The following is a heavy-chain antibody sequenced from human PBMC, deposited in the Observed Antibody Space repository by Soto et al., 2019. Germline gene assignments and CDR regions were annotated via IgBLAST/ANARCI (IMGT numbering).Heavy chain of an antibody. D-gene: IGHD3-10*01. V-gene: IGHV4-39*01. Sequence: SETLSLTCTVSGGSISSSSYYWGWIRQPPGKGLEWIGSIYYSGSTYYNPSLKSRVTISVDTSKNQFSLKLSSVTAADTAVYYCASSLWFGELDAFDIWGQGTMVTVSS. J-gene: IGHJ3*02. CDR2: IYYSGST. CDR3: ASSLWFGELDAFDI. CDR1: GGSISSSSYY.